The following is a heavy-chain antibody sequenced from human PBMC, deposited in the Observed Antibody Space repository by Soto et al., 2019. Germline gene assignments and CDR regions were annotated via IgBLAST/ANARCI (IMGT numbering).Heavy chain of an antibody. CDR1: GGSISSYY. J-gene: IGHJ6*02. V-gene: IGHV4-59*12. CDR2: IYYTEKT. D-gene: IGHD6-13*01. Sequence: SETLSLTCTVPGGSISSYYWSWIRQPPGKGLDWIGYIYYTEKTNYNPSLKSRVTISVDTSKNQFSLQLNSVTPEDTAVYYCARGGAAAGMDVWGQRTTVTVSS. CDR3: ARGGAAAGMDV.